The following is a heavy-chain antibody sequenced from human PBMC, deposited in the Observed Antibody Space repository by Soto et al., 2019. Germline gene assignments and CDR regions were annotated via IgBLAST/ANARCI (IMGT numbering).Heavy chain of an antibody. Sequence: GGSLRLSCAASGLTFSDRYMDWVRQAPGKGLEWVGRIRKKTNSYTTEYAASVKGRFIISRDDSTNSLYLQMSSLKTEDTAVYYCTTVTTVDYYFDYWGQGTLVTAPQ. D-gene: IGHD4-17*01. CDR1: GLTFSDRY. CDR3: TTVTTVDYYFDY. V-gene: IGHV3-72*01. CDR2: IRKKTNSYTT. J-gene: IGHJ4*02.